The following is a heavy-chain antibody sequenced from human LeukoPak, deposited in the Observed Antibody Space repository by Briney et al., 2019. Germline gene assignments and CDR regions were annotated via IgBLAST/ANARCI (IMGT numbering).Heavy chain of an antibody. V-gene: IGHV4-61*02. J-gene: IGHJ6*03. Sequence: SETLSLTCTVSGGSISSGSYYWSWIRQPAGKGLEWIGRMYTSGSINYNPSLKSRVTISIDTSKNQFSLKLSSVTAADTAVYYCARVAPGYALYYYYYMDVWGKGTTVTISS. CDR2: MYTSGSI. CDR1: GGSISSGSYY. CDR3: ARVAPGYALYYYYYMDV. D-gene: IGHD2-15*01.